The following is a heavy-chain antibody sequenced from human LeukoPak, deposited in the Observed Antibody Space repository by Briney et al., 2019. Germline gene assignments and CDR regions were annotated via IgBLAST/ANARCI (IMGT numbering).Heavy chain of an antibody. CDR2: IRSKAYGGTT. CDR3: TRGGYYDSSGYPYFDY. J-gene: IGHJ4*02. CDR1: GFTFGDYA. D-gene: IGHD3-22*01. V-gene: IGHV3-49*04. Sequence: GGTLRLSCTASGFTFGDYAMSWVRQAPGKGLEWVGFIRSKAYGGTTEYAASVKGRLTISGDDSKSIAYLQMNSLKTEDTAVYYCTRGGYYDSSGYPYFDYWGQGTLVTVSS.